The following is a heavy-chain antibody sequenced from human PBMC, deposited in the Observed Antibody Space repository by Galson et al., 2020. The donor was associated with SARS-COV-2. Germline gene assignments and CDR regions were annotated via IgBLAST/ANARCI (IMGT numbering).Heavy chain of an antibody. CDR2: ISYDGSNK. V-gene: IGHV3-30*18. CDR1: GFIFSSYG. CDR3: VKGRGGNYGDAFDI. Sequence: GGSLGLSCAASGFIFSSYGMQWVRQAPGKGLEWVAVISYDGSNKYYADSVKGRFTISRDNYKNTLYLQMNSLRAEDTAVYYCVKGRGGNYGDAFDIWGQGTMVTVSS. D-gene: IGHD4-4*01. J-gene: IGHJ3*02.